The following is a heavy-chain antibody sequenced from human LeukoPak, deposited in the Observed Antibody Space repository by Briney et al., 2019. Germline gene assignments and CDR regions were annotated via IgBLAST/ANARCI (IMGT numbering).Heavy chain of an antibody. Sequence: ASVKVSCKASGGTFSSYAISWLRQTPGQGLEWMGRIIPILGIANYAQKFQGRVTITADKSTSTAYMELSSLRSEDTAVYYCARDLEGAIHPFDYWGQGTLVTVSS. D-gene: IGHD1-26*01. CDR1: GGTFSSYA. CDR2: IIPILGIA. CDR3: ARDLEGAIHPFDY. V-gene: IGHV1-69*04. J-gene: IGHJ4*02.